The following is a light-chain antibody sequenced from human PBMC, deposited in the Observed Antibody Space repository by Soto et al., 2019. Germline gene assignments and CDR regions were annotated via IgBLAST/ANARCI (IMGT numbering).Light chain of an antibody. Sequence: SGLTQTASVSGSPGPSITISCTGTSGDIGSYNRVSWYQQHPGKAPKLIIYEVTDRPSGVSNRFSGSKSGNTASLTISGLQAEDEAEYYCSSYTNINTRACVFGTGTKVTVL. CDR2: EVT. CDR1: SGDIGSYNR. J-gene: IGLJ1*01. V-gene: IGLV2-14*01. CDR3: SSYTNINTRACV.